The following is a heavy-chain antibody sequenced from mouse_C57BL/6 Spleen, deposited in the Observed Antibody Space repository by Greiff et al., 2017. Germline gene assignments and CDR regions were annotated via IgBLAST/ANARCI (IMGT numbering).Heavy chain of an antibody. Sequence: VQLQQPGAELVRPGSSVKLSCKASGYTFTSYWMDWVKQRPGQGLEWIGNIYPSDSETHYNQKFKDKATLTVDKSSSTAYMQLSSLTSEDSAVYYCARYNSDYGGGFDYWGQGTTLTVSS. CDR2: IYPSDSET. CDR1: GYTFTSYW. V-gene: IGHV1-61*01. D-gene: IGHD2-5*01. J-gene: IGHJ2*01. CDR3: ARYNSDYGGGFDY.